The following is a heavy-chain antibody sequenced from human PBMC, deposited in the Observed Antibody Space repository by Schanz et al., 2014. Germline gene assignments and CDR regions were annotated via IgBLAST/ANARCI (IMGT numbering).Heavy chain of an antibody. Sequence: VQLVESGGGVVQPGRSLRLSCAAYGFTFSTYAMSWVRQAPGKGLEWVSYISGTTTYTNYADSVKGRFTISRDNSENTLYLQMNSLSADDTAVFYCAKGMGYCSGGTCYDYYYYGLDVWGQGTTVTVSS. CDR2: ISGTTTYT. D-gene: IGHD2-15*01. CDR3: AKGMGYCSGGTCYDYYYYGLDV. CDR1: GFTFSTYA. J-gene: IGHJ6*02. V-gene: IGHV3-23*04.